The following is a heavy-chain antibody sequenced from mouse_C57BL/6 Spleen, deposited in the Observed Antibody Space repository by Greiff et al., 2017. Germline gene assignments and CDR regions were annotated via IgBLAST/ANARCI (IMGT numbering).Heavy chain of an antibody. J-gene: IGHJ4*01. CDR2: ISDGGSYT. CDR3: ARDSSYAMDY. Sequence: EVKLMESGGGLVKPGGSLKLSCAASGFTFSSYAMSWVRQTPEKRLEWVATISDGGSYTYYPDNVKGRFTISRDNAKNNLYLQMSQLKSEDTAMYDCARDSSYAMDYWGQGTSVTVSS. V-gene: IGHV5-4*01. D-gene: IGHD1-1*01. CDR1: GFTFSSYA.